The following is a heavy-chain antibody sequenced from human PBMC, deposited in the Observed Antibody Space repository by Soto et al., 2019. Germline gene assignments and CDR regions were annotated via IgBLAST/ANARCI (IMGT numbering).Heavy chain of an antibody. J-gene: IGHJ4*02. CDR3: ARGLYYYDSSGYSQAQEFDY. D-gene: IGHD3-22*01. Sequence: SLRLSCAASGFTFSSYAMHWVRQAPGKGLEWVAVISYDGSNKYYADSVKGRFTISRDNSKNTLYLQMNSLRAEDTAVYYCARGLYYYDSSGYSQAQEFDYWGQGTLVTVSS. CDR2: ISYDGSNK. V-gene: IGHV3-30-3*01. CDR1: GFTFSSYA.